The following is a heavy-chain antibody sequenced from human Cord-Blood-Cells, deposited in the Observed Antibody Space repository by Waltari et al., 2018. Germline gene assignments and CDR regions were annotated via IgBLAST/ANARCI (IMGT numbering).Heavy chain of an antibody. CDR2: IYYSGST. CDR3: ARGPPRGVFDY. J-gene: IGHJ4*02. D-gene: IGHD3-10*01. V-gene: IGHV4-59*01. CDR1: GGSISSYS. Sequence: QVQLQESGPGLVKPSETLSLTCTVPGGSISSYSWSWIRQPPGKGLEWIGYIYYSGSTNYNPSLKSRVTISVDTSKNQFSLKLSSVTAADTAVYYCARGPPRGVFDYWGQGTLVTVSS.